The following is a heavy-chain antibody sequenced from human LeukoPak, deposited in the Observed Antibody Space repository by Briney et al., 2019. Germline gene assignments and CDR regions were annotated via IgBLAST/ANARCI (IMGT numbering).Heavy chain of an antibody. CDR3: AKASMVRGVITFDY. CDR2: ISSSSSYI. CDR1: GFTFSSYE. D-gene: IGHD3-10*01. Sequence: GGSLRLSCAASGFTFSSYEMNWVRQAPGKGLEWVSSISSSSSYIYYADSLKGRFTISSDNSKNTLYLQMNSLRAEDTAVYYCAKASMVRGVITFDYWGQGTLVTVSS. V-gene: IGHV3-21*04. J-gene: IGHJ4*02.